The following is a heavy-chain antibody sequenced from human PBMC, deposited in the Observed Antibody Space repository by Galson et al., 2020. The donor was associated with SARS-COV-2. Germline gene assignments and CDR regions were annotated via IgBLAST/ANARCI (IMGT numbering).Heavy chain of an antibody. CDR1: GYSISTTNY. V-gene: IGHV4-38-2*01. CDR2: IYPSGST. CDR3: ARQGVNMIVLVTVPGWYFDL. Sequence: SETLSLTCGASGYSISTTNYWGWVRQPPGKGLEWIGSIYPSGSTYYNPSLKSRVTISLDTSKNQFSLRLDSVTAADTALYYCARQGVNMIVLVTVPGWYFDLWGRGTLVTVSS. D-gene: IGHD3-22*01. J-gene: IGHJ2*01.